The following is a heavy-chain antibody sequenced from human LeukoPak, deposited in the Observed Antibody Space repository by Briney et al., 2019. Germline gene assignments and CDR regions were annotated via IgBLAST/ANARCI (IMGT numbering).Heavy chain of an antibody. V-gene: IGHV3-7*03. CDR2: MKDDGNEI. Sequence: PGGSLRLSCTASGFTFKNYRMTWVRQAPGKGLEWVASMKDDGNEIQYVDSVKGRFTISRDNAKNSLYLQMNSLRAEDTAVYYCARVTAVAGFDHWGQGTLVTVSS. J-gene: IGHJ4*02. CDR3: ARVTAVAGFDH. D-gene: IGHD6-19*01. CDR1: GFTFKNYR.